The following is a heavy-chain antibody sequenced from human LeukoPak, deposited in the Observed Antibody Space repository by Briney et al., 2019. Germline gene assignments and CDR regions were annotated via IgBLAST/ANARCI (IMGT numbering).Heavy chain of an antibody. J-gene: IGHJ5*02. CDR2: ISAYNGNT. V-gene: IGHV1-18*01. D-gene: IGHD3-16*01. CDR1: GYTFTSYG. Sequence: ASVKVSCKASGYTFTSYGISWVRQAPGQGLEWMGWISAYNGNTNYAQKFQGRVTMTRDTTTSTVYMELSSLRSEDTAVYYCARILSPTIRFGVGIFDPWGQGTLVTVSS. CDR3: ARILSPTIRFGVGIFDP.